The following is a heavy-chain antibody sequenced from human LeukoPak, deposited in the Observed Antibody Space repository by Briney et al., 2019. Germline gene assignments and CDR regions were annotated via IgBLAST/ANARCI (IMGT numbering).Heavy chain of an antibody. D-gene: IGHD1-7*01. V-gene: IGHV1-46*01. Sequence: ASVKVSCKASGYTFTSYYMHWVRQAPGQGLEWMGIINPSGGSTSYAQKFQGRVTMTRDTSTSTVYMELSSLRSEDTAVYYCVRDPGYNWNLNWFDPWGQGTLVTVSS. J-gene: IGHJ5*02. CDR3: VRDPGYNWNLNWFDP. CDR2: INPSGGST. CDR1: GYTFTSYY.